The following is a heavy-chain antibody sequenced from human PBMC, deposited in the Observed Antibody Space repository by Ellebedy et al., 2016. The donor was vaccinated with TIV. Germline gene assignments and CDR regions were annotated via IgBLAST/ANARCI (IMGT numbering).Heavy chain of an antibody. J-gene: IGHJ6*02. V-gene: IGHV1-2*02. CDR3: ARVRRGSSGMDV. CDR2: INPDSGGT. D-gene: IGHD6-13*01. Sequence: ASAKVSCKASGYTFTAYYMHWVRQAPGQGLEWMGWINPDSGGTNFAQKFQGRVTMTRDTSINTVYMELNRLESDDTAVYYCARVRRGSSGMDVWGQGTTVTVSS. CDR1: GYTFTAYY.